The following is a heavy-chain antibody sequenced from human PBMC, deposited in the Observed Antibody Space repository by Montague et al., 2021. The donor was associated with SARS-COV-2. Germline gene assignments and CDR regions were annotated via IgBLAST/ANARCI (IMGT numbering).Heavy chain of an antibody. Sequence: SLSLSFSASGFPFSSYAMSRVRQAPGKGLEWVSGIVNNGRKSFYADSVKGRFVISRDNSDKMVYLQLNSLRAEDTAIYYCAKETAAIGNPLFDSWGQGALITVSS. D-gene: IGHD4-23*01. CDR1: GFPFSSYA. V-gene: IGHV3-23*01. J-gene: IGHJ4*02. CDR3: AKETAAIGNPLFDS. CDR2: IVNNGRKS.